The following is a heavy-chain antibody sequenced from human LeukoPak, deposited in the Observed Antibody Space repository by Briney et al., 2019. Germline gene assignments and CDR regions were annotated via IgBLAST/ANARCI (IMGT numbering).Heavy chain of an antibody. CDR3: AKDPGVVLAAIY. D-gene: IGHD2-2*01. J-gene: IGHJ4*02. Sequence: PGGSLRLSCAASDFTFSSYDIHWVRQAPGKGLEWVAVISPDGNNRYYADSVKGRFTISRDNSKNTLYLQMNSLRAEDTAVYYCAKDPGVVLAAIYWGQGTLVTVSS. V-gene: IGHV3-30*18. CDR1: DFTFSSYD. CDR2: ISPDGNNR.